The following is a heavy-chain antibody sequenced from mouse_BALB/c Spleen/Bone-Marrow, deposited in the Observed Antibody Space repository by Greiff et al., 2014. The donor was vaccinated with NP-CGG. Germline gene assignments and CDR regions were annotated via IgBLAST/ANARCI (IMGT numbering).Heavy chain of an antibody. Sequence: VQLQQPGAELVKPGASVKLSCTTSGFNIKDTYIHWVKQRPEQGLEWIGRIDPANGNTKCDPEFQGKATITADTSSNTAYLHLSSLTSEDTAVYSCAHDAPFAYWGQGTLVTVSA. D-gene: IGHD2-3*01. V-gene: IGHV14-3*02. J-gene: IGHJ3*01. CDR2: IDPANGNT. CDR3: AHDAPFAY. CDR1: GFNIKDTY.